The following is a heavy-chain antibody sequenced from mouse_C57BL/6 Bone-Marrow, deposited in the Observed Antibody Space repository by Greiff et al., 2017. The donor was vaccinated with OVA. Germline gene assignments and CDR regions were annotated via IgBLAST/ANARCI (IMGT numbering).Heavy chain of an antibody. J-gene: IGHJ4*01. CDR2: ISYDGSN. V-gene: IGHV3-6*01. CDR1: GYSITSGYY. Sequence: EVHLVESGPGLVKPSQSLSLTCSVTGYSITSGYYWNWIRQFPGNKLEWMGYISYDGSNNYNPSLKNRISITRDTSKNQFFLKLNSVTTEDTATYYCAPFITTVVAYYYAMDYWGQGTSVTVSS. D-gene: IGHD1-1*01. CDR3: APFITTVVAYYYAMDY.